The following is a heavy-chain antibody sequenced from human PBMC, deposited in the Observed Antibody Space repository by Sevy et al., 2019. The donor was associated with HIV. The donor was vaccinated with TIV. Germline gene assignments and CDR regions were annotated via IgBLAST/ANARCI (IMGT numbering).Heavy chain of an antibody. CDR1: RDSVSSNTAA. V-gene: IGHV6-1*01. J-gene: IGHJ4*01. CDR2: TYYRSKWFN. Sequence: SETLSLTCAISRDSVSSNTAAWNWIRQSPSRGLEWLGMTYYRSKWFNDYAMSVRGRVSINPDTSKNQFSLQLTSVTPEDTAIYYCARDTARRGVTYGRFDYWGHGSLVTVSS. D-gene: IGHD4-17*01. CDR3: ARDTARRGVTYGRFDY.